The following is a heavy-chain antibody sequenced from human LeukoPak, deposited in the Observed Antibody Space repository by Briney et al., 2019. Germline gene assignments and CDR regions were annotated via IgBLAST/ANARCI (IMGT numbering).Heavy chain of an antibody. CDR1: GYTFTSYY. Sequence: ASVKVSCTASGYTFTSYYMHWVRQAPGQGLEWMGIINPSGGSTSYAQKFQGRVTMTRDTSTSTVYMELSSLRSEDTAVYYCARGNSNYVRGFYFDYWGQGTLVTVSS. J-gene: IGHJ4*02. CDR2: INPSGGST. V-gene: IGHV1-46*01. D-gene: IGHD4-11*01. CDR3: ARGNSNYVRGFYFDY.